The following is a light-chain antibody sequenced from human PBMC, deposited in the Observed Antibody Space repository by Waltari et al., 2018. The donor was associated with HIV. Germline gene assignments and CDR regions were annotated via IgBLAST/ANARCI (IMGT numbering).Light chain of an antibody. V-gene: IGLV2-8*01. Sequence: QSALTQPPSASGSPGPSVTIPCTGTSSDVGAYNYVSWFQQHPGKAPKLMIYDVTKRPSGVPDRFSGSKSGNTASLTVSGLQAEDEADYYCASHAGSKDVFGGGTRLTVL. CDR3: ASHAGSKDV. CDR1: SSDVGAYNY. J-gene: IGLJ2*01. CDR2: DVT.